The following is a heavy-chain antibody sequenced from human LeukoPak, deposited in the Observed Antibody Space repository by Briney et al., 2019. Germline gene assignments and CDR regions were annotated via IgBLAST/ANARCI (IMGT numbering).Heavy chain of an antibody. J-gene: IGHJ3*02. V-gene: IGHV3-74*01. CDR1: GFTFSSYW. Sequence: GGSLRLSCAASGFTFSSYWMHWVRQAPGKGLVWVARIDTDGSITNYAESVKGRFTISRDNAKNTLFLQMNSLRAEDTAVYYCARVWGFSYGYGAFDIWGQGTMVTVSS. CDR3: ARVWGFSYGYGAFDI. CDR2: IDTDGSIT. D-gene: IGHD5-18*01.